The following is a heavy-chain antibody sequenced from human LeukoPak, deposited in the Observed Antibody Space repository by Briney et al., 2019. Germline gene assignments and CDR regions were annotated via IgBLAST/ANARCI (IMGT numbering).Heavy chain of an antibody. CDR3: ARSYQLLLYYFDY. D-gene: IGHD2-2*01. Sequence: SVKVSCKASGGTFSSYAVSWVRQAPGQGLEWMGGIIPIFGTANYAQKFQGRVTITADESTSTAYMELSSLRSEDTAVYYCARSYQLLLYYFDYWGQGTLVTVSS. CDR2: IIPIFGTA. V-gene: IGHV1-69*13. J-gene: IGHJ4*02. CDR1: GGTFSSYA.